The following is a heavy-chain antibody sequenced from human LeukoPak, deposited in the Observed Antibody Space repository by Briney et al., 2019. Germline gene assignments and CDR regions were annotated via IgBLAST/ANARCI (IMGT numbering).Heavy chain of an antibody. CDR1: GFTFSSYW. CDR3: AREGDIVVVVAAPMDWYFDL. J-gene: IGHJ2*01. CDR2: IKQDGSEK. D-gene: IGHD2-15*01. V-gene: IGHV3-7*01. Sequence: GGSLRLSCAASGFTFSSYWMSWVRQAPGKGLEWVANIKQDGSEKYYVDSVKGRFTISRDNAKNSLYLQMNSLRAEDTAVYYCAREGDIVVVVAAPMDWYFDLWGRGTLVTVSS.